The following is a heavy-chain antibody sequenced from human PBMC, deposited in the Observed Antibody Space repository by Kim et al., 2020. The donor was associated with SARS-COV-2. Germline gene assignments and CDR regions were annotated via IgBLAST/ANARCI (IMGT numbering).Heavy chain of an antibody. Sequence: ASVKVSCNASGYTFTSYGISWVRQAPGQGLEWMGWISAYNGNTNYAQKLQGRVTMTTDTSTSTAYMELRSLRSDDTAVYYCARDMVVQAGTSSYYYYGMDVWGQGTTVTVSS. CDR2: ISAYNGNT. V-gene: IGHV1-18*01. D-gene: IGHD6-13*01. CDR1: GYTFTSYG. CDR3: ARDMVVQAGTSSYYYYGMDV. J-gene: IGHJ6*02.